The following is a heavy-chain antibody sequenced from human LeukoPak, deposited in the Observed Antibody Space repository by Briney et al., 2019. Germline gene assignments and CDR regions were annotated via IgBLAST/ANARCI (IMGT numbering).Heavy chain of an antibody. CDR1: GGSISSGGYY. J-gene: IGHJ3*02. CDR2: IYYSGST. V-gene: IGHV4-61*08. CDR3: ASAGEQLDDAFDI. D-gene: IGHD1-1*01. Sequence: SETLSLTCTVSGGSISSGGYYWSWIRQPPGKGLEWIGYIYYSGSTNYNPSLKSRVTISVDTSKNQFSLKLSSVTAADTAVYYCASAGEQLDDAFDIWGQGTMVTVSS.